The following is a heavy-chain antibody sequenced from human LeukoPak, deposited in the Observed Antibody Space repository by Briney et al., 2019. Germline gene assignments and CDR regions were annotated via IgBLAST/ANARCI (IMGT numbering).Heavy chain of an antibody. V-gene: IGHV4-4*07. D-gene: IGHD5-12*01. J-gene: IGHJ4*02. CDR3: AREPTSGREPTSGRPLDY. CDR2: IYSSGSK. Sequence: SETLSLTCTVSGGSISGYFWSWIRQPAGKGLEWIGRIYSSGSKNYNPSLKSRVTMSLDTSKNHLSLNLSSVTAADTAVYYCAREPTSGREPTSGRPLDYWGQGTLVTVSS. CDR1: GGSISGYF.